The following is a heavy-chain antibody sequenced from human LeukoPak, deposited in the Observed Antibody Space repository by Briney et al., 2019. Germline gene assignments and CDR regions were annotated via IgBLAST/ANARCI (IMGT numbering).Heavy chain of an antibody. CDR1: GGSISSYY. D-gene: IGHD4-17*01. V-gene: IGHV4-59*01. CDR2: IYYSGST. J-gene: IGHJ4*02. CDR3: ARDNDGDYFDY. Sequence: PSETLSLTCTDTGGSISSYYWSWIRQPPGKGLEWIGYIYYSGSTNYNPSLKSRVTISVDTSKNQFSLKLSSVTAADTAVYYCARDNDGDYFDYWGQGTLVTVSS.